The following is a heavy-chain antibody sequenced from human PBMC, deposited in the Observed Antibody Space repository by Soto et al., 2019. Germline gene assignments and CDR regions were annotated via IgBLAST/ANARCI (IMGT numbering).Heavy chain of an antibody. CDR2: IKQDGSET. CDR3: ARDSSSRSKNYYCLDY. J-gene: IGHJ4*02. Sequence: GGSLRLSCAGSGCTFSSYWMSWLRQAPGKGLELVANIKQDGSETYYVDSVKGRFTISRDNAKNSLYLQMNSLRAEDTAVYYCARDSSSRSKNYYCLDYWGQGTLVTVSS. D-gene: IGHD3-10*01. V-gene: IGHV3-7*01. CDR1: GCTFSSYW.